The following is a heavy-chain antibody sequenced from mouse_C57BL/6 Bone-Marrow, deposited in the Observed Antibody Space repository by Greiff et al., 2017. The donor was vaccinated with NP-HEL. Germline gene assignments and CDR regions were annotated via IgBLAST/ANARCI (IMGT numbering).Heavy chain of an antibody. V-gene: IGHV1-82*01. CDR3: ARATTVVAPFAY. J-gene: IGHJ3*01. Sequence: VQLQQSGPELVKPGASVKISCKASGYAFSSSWMNWVKQRPGKGLGWIGRIYPGDGDTNYNGKFKGKATLTADKSSSTAYMQLSSLTSEDSAVYFCARATTVVAPFAYWGQGTLVTVSA. D-gene: IGHD1-1*01. CDR2: IYPGDGDT. CDR1: GYAFSSSW.